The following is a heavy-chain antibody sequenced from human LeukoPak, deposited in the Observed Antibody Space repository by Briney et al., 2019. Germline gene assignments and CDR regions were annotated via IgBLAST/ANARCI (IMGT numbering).Heavy chain of an antibody. CDR3: ARRFYYYYYMDV. D-gene: IGHD3-3*01. V-gene: IGHV4-34*01. CDR2: IKHSGST. CDR1: GGSFSGYY. Sequence: NPSETLSLTCAVYGGSFSGYYWSWIRQPPGKGREWIGEIKHSGSTNYNPSLNSRVTISVDTSKNQFSLKLSSVTAADTAVYYCARRFYYYYYMDVWGKGTTVTVSS. J-gene: IGHJ6*03.